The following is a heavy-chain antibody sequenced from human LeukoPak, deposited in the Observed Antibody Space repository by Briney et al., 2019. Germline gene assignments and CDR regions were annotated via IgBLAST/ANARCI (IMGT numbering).Heavy chain of an antibody. CDR3: AKGLRQWLGAEGDY. D-gene: IGHD6-19*01. CDR2: ISGSGGST. Sequence: PGGSLRLSCAASGFTFSSYGMSWVRQAPGKGLEWVSAISGSGGSTYYADSVKGRFTISRDNSKNTLYLQMNSLRAEDTAVYYCAKGLRQWLGAEGDYWGQGTLVTVSS. V-gene: IGHV3-23*01. J-gene: IGHJ4*02. CDR1: GFTFSSYG.